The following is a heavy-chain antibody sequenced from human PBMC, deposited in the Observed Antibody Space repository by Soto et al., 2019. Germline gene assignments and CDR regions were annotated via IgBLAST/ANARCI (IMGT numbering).Heavy chain of an antibody. J-gene: IGHJ6*02. CDR1: GFTFSSYA. CDR3: AKVSSSWNYYYYDGMDV. Sequence: EVQLLESGGGLVQPGGSLRLSCAASGFTFSSYAMSWVRQAPGKGLEWVSAISGSGGSTYYADSVKGRFTISRDNSKNTLYLQMNSLRAEDTAVYYCAKVSSSWNYYYYDGMDVWGQGTTVTVSS. V-gene: IGHV3-23*01. CDR2: ISGSGGST. D-gene: IGHD6-13*01.